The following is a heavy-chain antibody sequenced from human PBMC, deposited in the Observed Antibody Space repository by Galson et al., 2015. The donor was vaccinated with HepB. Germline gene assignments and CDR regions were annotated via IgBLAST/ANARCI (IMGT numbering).Heavy chain of an antibody. V-gene: IGHV3-13*01. D-gene: IGHD3-16*01. Sequence: SLRLSCAASGFTFSSYDMHWVRQATGKGLEWVSAIGTAGDTYYPGSVKGRFTISRENAKNSLYLQMNSLRAGDTAVYYCARGGGIDAFDIWGQGTMVTVSS. J-gene: IGHJ3*02. CDR1: GFTFSSYD. CDR3: ARGGGIDAFDI. CDR2: IGTAGDT.